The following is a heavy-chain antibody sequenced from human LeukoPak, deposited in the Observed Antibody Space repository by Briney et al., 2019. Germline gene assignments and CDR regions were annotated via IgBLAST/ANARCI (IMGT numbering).Heavy chain of an antibody. CDR3: ARAPRGGDGPFDY. CDR1: GYTFPNYG. Sequence: GASVTVSCKASGYTFPNYGVTWVRQAPGQGLEWMGWFNSYNGYTNYAQKFQGRVTMTTDTSTSTAYVELRGLRSGDTAIYYCARAPRGGDGPFDYWGQGTLVTVSS. CDR2: FNSYNGYT. D-gene: IGHD4-17*01. J-gene: IGHJ4*02. V-gene: IGHV1-18*04.